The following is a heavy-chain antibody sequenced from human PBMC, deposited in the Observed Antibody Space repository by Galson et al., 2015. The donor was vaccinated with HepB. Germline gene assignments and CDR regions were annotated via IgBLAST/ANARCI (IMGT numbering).Heavy chain of an antibody. CDR1: GYSFTSYW. D-gene: IGHD2-15*01. V-gene: IGHV5-10-1*01. J-gene: IGHJ3*02. CDR3: ARSLGYCSGGSCLGRGAFDI. CDR2: IDPSDSYT. Sequence: QSGAEVKKPGESLRISCKGSGYSFTSYWISWVRQMPGKGLEWMGRIDPSDSYTNYSPSFQGHVTISADKSISTAYLQWSSLKASDTAMYYCARSLGYCSGGSCLGRGAFDIWGQGTMVTVSS.